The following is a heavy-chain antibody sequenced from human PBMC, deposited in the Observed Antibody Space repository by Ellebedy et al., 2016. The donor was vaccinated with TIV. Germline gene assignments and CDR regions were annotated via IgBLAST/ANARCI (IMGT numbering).Heavy chain of an antibody. CDR2: INTDGSEK. CDR3: ATLPRTMESR. J-gene: IGHJ4*02. V-gene: IGHV3-7*02. Sequence: GESLKISCAASGFPFSSNWIYWVRRAPGKGLECVAQINTDGSEKNYVDSVKGRFTISRDNAKNSLFLQMNSLRAEDTAVYYCATLPRTMESRWGRGILVTVSS. D-gene: IGHD3-10*01. CDR1: GFPFSSNW.